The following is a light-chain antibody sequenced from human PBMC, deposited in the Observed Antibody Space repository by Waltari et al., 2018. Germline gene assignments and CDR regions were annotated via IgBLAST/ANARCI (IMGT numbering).Light chain of an antibody. CDR2: RAS. CDR1: QSIDTW. CDR3: QQYNSDSRT. Sequence: DIQMTQSPSTLSASVGDRVTITRRASQSIDTWLAWYQQKPGKAPKLLIYRASSLESGVPSRFSGSGSGTEFTLTISSLQPDDSATYYCQQYNSDSRTFGQGTKVEIK. J-gene: IGKJ1*01. V-gene: IGKV1-5*03.